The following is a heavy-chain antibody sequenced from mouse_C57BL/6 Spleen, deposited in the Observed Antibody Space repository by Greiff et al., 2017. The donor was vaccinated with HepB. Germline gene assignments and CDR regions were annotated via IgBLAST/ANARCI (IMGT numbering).Heavy chain of an antibody. Sequence: VMLVESGPGLVAPSQSLSITCTVSGFSLTSYGVDWVRRSPGKGLEWLGVIWGVGSTNYNSALKSRLSISKDNSKSQVFLKMNSLQTDDTAMYYCASGYSGAMDYWGQGTSVTVSS. CDR1: GFSLTSYG. V-gene: IGHV2-6*01. CDR2: IWGVGST. J-gene: IGHJ4*01. D-gene: IGHD1-1*01. CDR3: ASGYSGAMDY.